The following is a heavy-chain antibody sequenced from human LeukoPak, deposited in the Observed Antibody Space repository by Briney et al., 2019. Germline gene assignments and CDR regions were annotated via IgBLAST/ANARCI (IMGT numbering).Heavy chain of an antibody. Sequence: SETLSLTCTVSGGSISSSSYFWGWLRQPPGKGLEWIGSIYYSGNTYYNPSLKSRVTISVDTSKNQFSLKLSSVTAADTAVYHCARASRLGELSLGYWGQGTLVTVSS. CDR1: GGSISSSSYF. V-gene: IGHV4-39*07. CDR2: IYYSGNT. J-gene: IGHJ4*02. CDR3: ARASRLGELSLGY. D-gene: IGHD3-16*02.